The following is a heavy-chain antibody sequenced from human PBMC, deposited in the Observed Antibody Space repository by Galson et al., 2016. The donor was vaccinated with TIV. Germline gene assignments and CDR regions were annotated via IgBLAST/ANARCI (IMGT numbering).Heavy chain of an antibody. V-gene: IGHV5-51*03. J-gene: IGHJ4*02. CDR3: VRLGCLTVFGGITSHFDF. CDR2: IYPPDSDS. D-gene: IGHD3-3*01. Sequence: QSGAEVKKPGESLIISCKTSGYSFSNYWIGWVRQMPGKGLEWMGIIYPPDSDSRYSPSFQGQVTMSVDKSLSPAYLQWSSLKASDTAIYYCVRLGCLTVFGGITSHFDFWGQGTLVAVSS. CDR1: GYSFSNYW.